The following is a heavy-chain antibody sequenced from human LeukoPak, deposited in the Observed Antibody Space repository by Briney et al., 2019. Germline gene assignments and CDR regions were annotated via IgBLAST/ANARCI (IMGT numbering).Heavy chain of an antibody. CDR1: GGSISSITW. Sequence: SETLSLTCAVSGGSISSITWWSWVRQPPGKGLEWIGEIYHTGSTNYNPSHKSRVTMSVDKSKNQFSLKLSSVTAADTAVYYCAREAGPQSLRGTFDPWGRGTLVTVSS. J-gene: IGHJ5*02. CDR2: IYHTGST. V-gene: IGHV4-4*02. CDR3: AREAGPQSLRGTFDP. D-gene: IGHD1-1*01.